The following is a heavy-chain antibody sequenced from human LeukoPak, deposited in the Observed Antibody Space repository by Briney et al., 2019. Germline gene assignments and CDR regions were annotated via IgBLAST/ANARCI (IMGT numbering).Heavy chain of an antibody. D-gene: IGHD5-18*01. CDR3: AKAPRGIQLWLLFDY. CDR1: GFTFSSYG. CDR2: IRYDGSNK. J-gene: IGHJ4*02. V-gene: IGHV3-30*02. Sequence: GGSLRLSCAASGFTFSSYGMHWVRQAPDKGLEWVAFIRYDGSNKYYADSVEGRFTISRDNSKNTLYLQMNSLRAEDTAVYYCAKAPRGIQLWLLFDYWGQGTLVTVSS.